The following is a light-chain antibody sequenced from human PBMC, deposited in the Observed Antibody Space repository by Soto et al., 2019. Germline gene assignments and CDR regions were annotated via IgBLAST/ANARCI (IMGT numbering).Light chain of an antibody. V-gene: IGKV3-20*01. Sequence: EIVLTQSPGTLSLSPGERATLSCRASQSVSSSYLAWYQQKPGQAPRLLIYGASSRVTGIPDRFSGSGSGTDFTLTISRLEPEDFAMYFCQQYGSSPPRFTFGPGTKVDIK. J-gene: IGKJ3*01. CDR1: QSVSSSY. CDR2: GAS. CDR3: QQYGSSPPRFT.